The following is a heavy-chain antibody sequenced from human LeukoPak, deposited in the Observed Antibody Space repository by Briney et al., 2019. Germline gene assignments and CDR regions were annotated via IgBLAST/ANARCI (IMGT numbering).Heavy chain of an antibody. CDR1: GYTLTELS. Sequence: GASVKVSCKVSGYTLTELSMHWVRQAPGKGLEWMGGFDPEDGETIYAQKFQGRVTITADESTSTAYMELSSLRSEDTAVYYCARGRRSYGGNSDAFDIWGQGTMVTVSS. CDR2: FDPEDGET. CDR3: ARGRRSYGGNSDAFDI. D-gene: IGHD4-23*01. V-gene: IGHV1-24*01. J-gene: IGHJ3*02.